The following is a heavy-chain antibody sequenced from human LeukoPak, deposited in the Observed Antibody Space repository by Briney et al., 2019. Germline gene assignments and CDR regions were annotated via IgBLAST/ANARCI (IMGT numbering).Heavy chain of an antibody. V-gene: IGHV3-33*01. CDR1: GFTFSSYG. J-gene: IGHJ4*02. Sequence: GGSLRLSCAASGFTFSSYGMHWVRQAPGKGLEWVAVIWYDGSNKYYADSVKGRFTISRDNSKNTLYLQMNSLRAEDTAVYYCARGRLDSGTYYFDYWGQGTLVTVSS. CDR3: ARGRLDSGTYYFDY. D-gene: IGHD1-26*01. CDR2: IWYDGSNK.